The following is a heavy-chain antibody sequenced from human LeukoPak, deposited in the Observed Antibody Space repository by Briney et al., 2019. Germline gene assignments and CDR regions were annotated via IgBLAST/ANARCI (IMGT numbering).Heavy chain of an antibody. CDR3: ARDSLLQMVAAAGTFDY. V-gene: IGHV1-69*13. CDR1: GGTFISYA. CDR2: IIPIFGTA. J-gene: IGHJ4*02. D-gene: IGHD6-13*01. Sequence: SVKVSCKASGGTFISYAISWVRQAPGQGLEWMGGIIPIFGTANYAQKFQGRVTITADESTSTAYMELSSLRSEDTAVYYCARDSLLQMVAAAGTFDYWGQGTLVTVSS.